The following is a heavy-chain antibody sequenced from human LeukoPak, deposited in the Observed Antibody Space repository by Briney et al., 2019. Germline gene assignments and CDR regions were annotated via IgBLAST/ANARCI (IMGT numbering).Heavy chain of an antibody. CDR3: AKAGGYSGYDFFDY. D-gene: IGHD5-12*01. CDR2: ISGSGGDT. CDR1: GFTVSAYA. Sequence: PGGSLRRSCAGSGFTVSAYAMPWVRQAPEKGLKWVLGISGSGGDTYDAVSVKGQFTISRDNSKSTLYVLMNSLRAEDTAVYYCAKAGGYSGYDFFDYWGQGSLVTVSS. J-gene: IGHJ4*02. V-gene: IGHV3-23*01.